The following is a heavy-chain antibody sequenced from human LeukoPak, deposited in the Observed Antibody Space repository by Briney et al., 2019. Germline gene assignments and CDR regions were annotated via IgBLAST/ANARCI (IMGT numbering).Heavy chain of an antibody. CDR3: ARSPVAGRINWFDP. J-gene: IGHJ5*02. Sequence: GGSLRLSCAASGFTFSSYWMSWVRQAPGKGLEWVANIKQDGSEKYYVDSVKGRFTISRDNAKNSLYLQMNSLRAEDTAVYYCARSPVAGRINWFDPWGQGTLVTVSS. CDR2: IKQDGSEK. D-gene: IGHD6-19*01. V-gene: IGHV3-7*01. CDR1: GFTFSSYW.